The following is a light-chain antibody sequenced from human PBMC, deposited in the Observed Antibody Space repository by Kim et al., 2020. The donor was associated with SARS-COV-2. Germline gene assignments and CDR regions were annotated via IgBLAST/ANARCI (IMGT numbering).Light chain of an antibody. CDR3: SSYAGSNIL. J-gene: IGLJ2*01. V-gene: IGLV2-8*01. Sequence: QSALTQPPSASGSPGQSVTISCTGTSSVVGGYNYVSWYQQHPGKAPKLMIYEVSKRPSGVPDRFSGSKSGNTASLTVSGLQAEDEADYYCSSYAGSNILFGGGTQLTVL. CDR1: SSVVGGYNY. CDR2: EVS.